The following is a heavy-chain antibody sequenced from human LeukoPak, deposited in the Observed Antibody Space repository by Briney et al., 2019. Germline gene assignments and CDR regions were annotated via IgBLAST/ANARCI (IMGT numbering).Heavy chain of an antibody. CDR2: INPSGGST. D-gene: IGHD3-10*01. V-gene: IGHV1-46*01. J-gene: IGHJ6*03. Sequence: EASVKVSCKSSGYTFTSYYIHWVRQAPGQGLEWMGIINPSGGSTTYAQKFLGRVTMTRDMSTSTVYMELSSLRSEDTAVYYCARDGRFGELGAGYYYYMDVWGKGTTVTVSS. CDR1: GYTFTSYY. CDR3: ARDGRFGELGAGYYYYMDV.